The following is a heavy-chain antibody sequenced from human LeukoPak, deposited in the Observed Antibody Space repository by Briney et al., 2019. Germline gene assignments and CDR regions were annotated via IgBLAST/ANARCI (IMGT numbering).Heavy chain of an antibody. CDR2: IIPILGIA. J-gene: IGHJ4*02. CDR3: ARGRGPYNTHYDY. Sequence: SVKVSCKASGYTFTSYYMHWVRQAPGQGLEWMGRIIPILGIANYAQKFQGRVTITADKSTSTAYMELSSLRSEDTAVYYCARGRGPYNTHYDYWGQGTLVTVSS. CDR1: GYTFTSYY. D-gene: IGHD1-20*01. V-gene: IGHV1-69*04.